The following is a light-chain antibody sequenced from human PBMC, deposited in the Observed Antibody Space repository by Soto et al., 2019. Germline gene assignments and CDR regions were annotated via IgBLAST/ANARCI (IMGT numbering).Light chain of an antibody. CDR1: QTISSY. V-gene: IGKV1-27*01. Sequence: IQMTQSQSSLSASSGDSVTITCRASQTISSYLNWYQQKAGKAPKXLIYEASNLQSGVPSRFRGGGYGTEFNLTISSLQTEDVATYYCQNFDSAPQTFGQGTKVDI. CDR3: QNFDSAPQT. J-gene: IGKJ1*01. CDR2: EAS.